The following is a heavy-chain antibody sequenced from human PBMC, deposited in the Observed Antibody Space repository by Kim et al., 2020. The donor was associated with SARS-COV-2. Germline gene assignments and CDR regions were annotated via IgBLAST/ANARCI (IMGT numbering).Heavy chain of an antibody. D-gene: IGHD3-10*01. CDR2: TT. Sequence: TTYYEDSVKGRFTITRDYGKNALYLQMSSLRVEDTAVYYCARDKASANEFWGQGTLVTVSS. J-gene: IGHJ4*02. CDR3: ARDKASANEF. V-gene: IGHV3-48*03.